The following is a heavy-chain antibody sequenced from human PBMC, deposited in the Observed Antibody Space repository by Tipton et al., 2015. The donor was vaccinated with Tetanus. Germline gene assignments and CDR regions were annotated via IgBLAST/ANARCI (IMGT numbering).Heavy chain of an antibody. Sequence: EVQLVQSGAEVKKPGESLKISCKGSGYSFTSYWIGWVRQMPGKGLEWMGIIYPGDSDTRYSPSFQGQVTISADKSISTAYLQWSSLKASDTAMYYCARHAYYYDSSGYEEEGDYYYYGMGVWGQGTTVTVSS. CDR3: ARHAYYYDSSGYEEEGDYYYYGMGV. D-gene: IGHD3-22*01. CDR1: GYSFTSYW. J-gene: IGHJ6*02. V-gene: IGHV5-51*01. CDR2: IYPGDSDT.